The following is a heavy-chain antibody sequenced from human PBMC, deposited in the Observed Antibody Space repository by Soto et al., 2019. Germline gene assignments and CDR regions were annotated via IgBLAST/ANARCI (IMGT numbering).Heavy chain of an antibody. CDR3: AREWDYDILTCGWFDS. J-gene: IGHJ5*02. CDR2: IYYSGST. V-gene: IGHV4-59*01. CDR1: GGSISSYY. Sequence: PSETLSLTCTVSGGSISSYYWSWIRQPPGKGLEWIGYIYYSGSTNYNPSLKSRVTISVDTSKNQFSPKLSSVTAADTALYYCAREWDYDILTCGWFDSWGQGTLVTVSS. D-gene: IGHD3-9*01.